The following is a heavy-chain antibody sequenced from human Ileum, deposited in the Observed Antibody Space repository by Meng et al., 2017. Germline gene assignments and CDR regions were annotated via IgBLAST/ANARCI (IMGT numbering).Heavy chain of an antibody. J-gene: IGHJ4*01. CDR2: IHAGSGDT. V-gene: IGHV1-3*01. CDR1: GFTFSNYA. CDR3: GRGRASFYFDF. D-gene: IGHD6-6*01. Sequence: QGQFGQSGAEVKKPGASWRISCKASGFTFSNYAIYWVRQAPGQSLEWLGWIHAGSGDTKFSQTFQGRLTFDRDTSADTVYMELSSLTSGDRAVYYCGRGRASFYFDFLGQGTLVTVSS.